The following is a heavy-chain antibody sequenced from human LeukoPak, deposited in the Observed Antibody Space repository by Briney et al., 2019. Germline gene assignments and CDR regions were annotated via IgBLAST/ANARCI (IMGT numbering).Heavy chain of an antibody. CDR3: ARLRFGDLDTFDV. D-gene: IGHD4-17*01. CDR1: ANSFSTYW. J-gene: IGHJ3*01. CDR2: IYPGDSDT. V-gene: IGHV5-51*01. Sequence: GESLKISCKGIANSFSTYWIGWVRQMPGKGLEWMAMIYPGDSDTRYSPSFQGQVTISVDESIRTAYLQWTNLKASDTAMYYCARLRFGDLDTFDVWGQGTMVTVSS.